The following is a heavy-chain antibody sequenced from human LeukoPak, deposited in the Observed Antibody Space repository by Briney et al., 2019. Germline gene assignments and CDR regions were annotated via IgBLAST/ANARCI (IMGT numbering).Heavy chain of an antibody. J-gene: IGHJ3*02. D-gene: IGHD5-18*01. CDR3: ARDRGYSTFDI. Sequence: GGSLRLSCAASGFTFSTYWMSWVRQAPGKGLEWVANMDQDGTEKNYVDSVKGRFTISRDNAKNLLYVQMNSLRAEVTAVYYCARDRGYSTFDIWGQGTMVTVSS. CDR2: MDQDGTEK. CDR1: GFTFSTYW. V-gene: IGHV3-7*05.